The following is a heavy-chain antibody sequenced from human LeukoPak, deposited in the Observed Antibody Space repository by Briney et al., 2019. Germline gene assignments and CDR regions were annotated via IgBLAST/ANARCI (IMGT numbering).Heavy chain of an antibody. Sequence: SETLSLTCAVYGGSFSGYYWSWIRQPPGKGLEWIGYIYYSGSTNYNPSLKSRVTISVDTSKNQFSLKLSSVTAADTAVYYCARQSDSPHYYDSSGYYSTWGQGTLVTASS. V-gene: IGHV4-59*08. D-gene: IGHD3-22*01. CDR1: GGSFSGYY. CDR3: ARQSDSPHYYDSSGYYST. J-gene: IGHJ5*02. CDR2: IYYSGST.